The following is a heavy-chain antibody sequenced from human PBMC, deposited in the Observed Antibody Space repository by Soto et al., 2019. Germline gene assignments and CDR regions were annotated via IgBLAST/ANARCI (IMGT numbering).Heavy chain of an antibody. Sequence: ASVKVSCKASGYAFTTHAMHWVRQAPGQSLEWMGWINGGTGQTKHSQRFQGRVNITRDTSASTAYMELSSLRSEDTAVYYCARATDYYDSSGYTYYFDYWGQGTLVTVSS. CDR2: INGGTGQT. J-gene: IGHJ4*02. V-gene: IGHV1-3*01. D-gene: IGHD3-22*01. CDR1: GYAFTTHA. CDR3: ARATDYYDSSGYTYYFDY.